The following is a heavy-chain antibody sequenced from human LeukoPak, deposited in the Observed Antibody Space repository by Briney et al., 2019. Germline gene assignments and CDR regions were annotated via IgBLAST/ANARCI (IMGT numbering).Heavy chain of an antibody. J-gene: IGHJ4*02. CDR2: ICYDGTNK. V-gene: IGHV3-33*01. CDR1: GFTFSTYV. D-gene: IGHD3-22*01. CDR3: ARAYYYDTRVTPDY. Sequence: GRSLRLSCAASGFTFSTYVMHWVRQAPGKGLDWVAIICYDGTNKYYEDSVKGRFTISRDNSKNTLYLQMNSPRVEDTAVYYCARAYYYDTRVTPDYWGQGTLVT.